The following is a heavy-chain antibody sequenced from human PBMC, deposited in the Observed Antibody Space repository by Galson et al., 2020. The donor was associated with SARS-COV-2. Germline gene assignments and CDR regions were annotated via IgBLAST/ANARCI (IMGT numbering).Heavy chain of an antibody. CDR2: ISYDGSNK. D-gene: IGHD3-3*01. Sequence: GESLKISCAASGFTFSSYAMHWVRQAPGKGLEWVAVISYDGSNKYYADSVKGRFTISRDNSKNTLYLQMNSLRAEDTAVYYCARDLYFWRNYFDYWGQGTLVTVSS. J-gene: IGHJ4*02. V-gene: IGHV3-30*01. CDR3: ARDLYFWRNYFDY. CDR1: GFTFSSYA.